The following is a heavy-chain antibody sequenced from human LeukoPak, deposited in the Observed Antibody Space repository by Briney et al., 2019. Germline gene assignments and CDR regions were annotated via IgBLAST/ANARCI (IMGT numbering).Heavy chain of an antibody. CDR3: ARVTNYDYYYYYMDV. J-gene: IGHJ6*03. Sequence: SVKVSCKASGGTFSSYAISWVRQAPGQGLEWMGGIIPIFGTANYAQKFQGRVTITADEPTSTPYMELSSLRSEDTAVYYCARVTNYDYYYYYMDVWGKGTTVTVSS. CDR1: GGTFSSYA. V-gene: IGHV1-69*13. CDR2: IIPIFGTA. D-gene: IGHD1-7*01.